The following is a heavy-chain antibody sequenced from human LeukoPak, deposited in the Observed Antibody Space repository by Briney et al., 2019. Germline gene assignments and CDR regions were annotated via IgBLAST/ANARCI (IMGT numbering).Heavy chain of an antibody. CDR2: LYSGDNT. J-gene: IGHJ3*02. CDR3: AVADVQLWSDAFDT. V-gene: IGHV3-53*04. CDR1: GFTVSSSY. D-gene: IGHD5-18*01. Sequence: GGSLRLSCAASGFTVSSSYMSWVRQAPGQGLEWVSILYSGDNTYYADSVRGRFTISRHNSENTLYLQMSSLRTEDTAVYYCAVADVQLWSDAFDTWGQGTMVTVSS.